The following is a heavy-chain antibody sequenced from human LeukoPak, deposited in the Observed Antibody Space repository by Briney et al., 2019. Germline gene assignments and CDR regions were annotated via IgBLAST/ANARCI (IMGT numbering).Heavy chain of an antibody. Sequence: GASVKVSCKASGYTFTSYGISWVRQAPGQGLEWMGWISAYNGNTNYAQKLQGRVAMTTDTSTSTAYMELRSLRSDDTAVYYCARDRAASWAFGVVTHDAFDIWGQGTMVTVSS. CDR3: ARDRAASWAFGVVTHDAFDI. J-gene: IGHJ3*02. CDR1: GYTFTSYG. V-gene: IGHV1-18*01. CDR2: ISAYNGNT. D-gene: IGHD3-3*01.